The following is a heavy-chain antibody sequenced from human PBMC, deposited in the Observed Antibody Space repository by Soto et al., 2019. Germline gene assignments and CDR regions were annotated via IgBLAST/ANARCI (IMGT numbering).Heavy chain of an antibody. CDR2: IVPIFGTV. V-gene: IGHV1-69*01. Sequence: QVQLVQSGAEVKKPGSSVKVSCKVSGGPFSSYAISWVRQAPGQGLEWMGGIVPIFGTVNYAQKFQGRIAISAAESASTAYIALSSLRSEGTAVYYCARVYHYGSGSYSPLRDWGQGTLVTVSS. CDR3: ARVYHYGSGSYSPLRD. D-gene: IGHD3-10*01. J-gene: IGHJ4*02. CDR1: GGPFSSYA.